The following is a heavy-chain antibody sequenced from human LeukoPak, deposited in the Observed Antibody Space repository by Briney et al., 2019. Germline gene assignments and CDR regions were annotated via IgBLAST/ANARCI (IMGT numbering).Heavy chain of an antibody. CDR1: GFTFDDYA. V-gene: IGHV3-43D*03. Sequence: GGSLRLSCAASGFTFDDYAMHWVRQAPGKGLEWVSLISWDGGSTYYADSVKGRFTISRDNSKNSLYLQMNSLRAEDTALYYCAKDSVEKSAHHYYYYMDVWGKGTTVTVSS. J-gene: IGHJ6*03. CDR3: AKDSVEKSAHHYYYYMDV. CDR2: ISWDGGST.